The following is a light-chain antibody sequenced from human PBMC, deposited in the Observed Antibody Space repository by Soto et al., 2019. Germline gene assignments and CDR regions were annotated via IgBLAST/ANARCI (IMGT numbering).Light chain of an antibody. J-gene: IGKJ2*01. Sequence: DIQMTQSPSTLSASVGDRVTITCRASQSISSWLAWYQQKPGKAPKLLIYDASSLESGVPSRFSGSGSGTEFTLTLSSLQPDDFATYNCQQYNSYYTFGQGTKLEIK. CDR1: QSISSW. CDR3: QQYNSYYT. CDR2: DAS. V-gene: IGKV1-5*01.